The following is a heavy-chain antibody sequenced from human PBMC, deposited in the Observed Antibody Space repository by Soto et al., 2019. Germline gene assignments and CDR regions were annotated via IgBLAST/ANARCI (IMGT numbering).Heavy chain of an antibody. D-gene: IGHD3-10*01. Sequence: SVKVSCKASGGTFSSYAISWVRQAPGQGLEWMGGIIPIFVTANYAQKFQGRVTITADESTSTAYMELSILRSEDTAAYHFSTRHIRSARRAFDIWGQGSMVTVSS. CDR1: GGTFSSYA. J-gene: IGHJ3*02. CDR3: STRHIRSARRAFDI. V-gene: IGHV1-69*13. CDR2: IIPIFVTA.